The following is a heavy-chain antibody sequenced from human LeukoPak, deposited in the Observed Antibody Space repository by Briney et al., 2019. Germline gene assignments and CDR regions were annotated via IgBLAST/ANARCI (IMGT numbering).Heavy chain of an antibody. Sequence: GGSLRLSCAASGFTFSSYSMNWVRQAPGKGLEWASSISSSSSYIYYADSVKGRSTISRDNAKNSLYLQMNSLRAEDTAVYYCARDSMVRGVMSYWGQGTLVTVSS. CDR3: ARDSMVRGVMSY. CDR1: GFTFSSYS. CDR2: ISSSSSYI. J-gene: IGHJ4*02. D-gene: IGHD3-10*01. V-gene: IGHV3-21*01.